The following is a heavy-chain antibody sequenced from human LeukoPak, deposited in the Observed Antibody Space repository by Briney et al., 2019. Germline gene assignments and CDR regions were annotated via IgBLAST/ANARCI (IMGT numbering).Heavy chain of an antibody. Sequence: PGRSLRLSCAASGFTFSDYYMSWIRQAPGKGLEWIAYISNRGATMYYRDSVKGRFAISRDNAKSSLYLQMNSLRGEDTAFYYCARGNEGAFDSWGQGILVTVSS. CDR2: ISNRGATM. CDR3: ARGNEGAFDS. V-gene: IGHV3-11*01. J-gene: IGHJ5*01. D-gene: IGHD1-1*01. CDR1: GFTFSDYY.